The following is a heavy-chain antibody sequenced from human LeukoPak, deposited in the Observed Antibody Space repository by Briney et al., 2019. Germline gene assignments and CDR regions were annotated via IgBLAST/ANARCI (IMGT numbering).Heavy chain of an antibody. D-gene: IGHD5-18*01. CDR3: ARDRGYIDYYGMDV. J-gene: IGHJ6*02. V-gene: IGHV1-18*01. Sequence: GASVKVSCKASGYTFTSYGISWVRQAPGQGLEWMGWISAYNGNTNYAQKLQGRVTMTTDTSASTANMELRSLRSDDTAVYYCARDRGYIDYYGMDVWGQGTTVTVSS. CDR1: GYTFTSYG. CDR2: ISAYNGNT.